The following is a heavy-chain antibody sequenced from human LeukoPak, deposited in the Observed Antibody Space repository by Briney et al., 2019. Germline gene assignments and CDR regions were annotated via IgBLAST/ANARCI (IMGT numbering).Heavy chain of an antibody. CDR1: GFTFSSYG. J-gene: IGHJ4*02. D-gene: IGHD3-16*02. CDR3: ARDFELSH. CDR2: IWYEGSSK. Sequence: GGSLRLSCAASGFTFSSYGMHWVRQAPGKGLECVALIWYEGSSKHYADSVRGRFTISRDNSKNTLYLQMNTLRAEDTAVYYCARDFELSHWGQGTLVTVSS. V-gene: IGHV3-33*01.